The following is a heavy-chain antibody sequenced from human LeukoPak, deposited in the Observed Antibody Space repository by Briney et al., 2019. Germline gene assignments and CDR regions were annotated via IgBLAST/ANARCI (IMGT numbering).Heavy chain of an antibody. CDR2: IYYSGST. CDR1: GGSISGSSYY. J-gene: IGHJ4*02. CDR3: ARQRYSSGWYPYFDY. Sequence: PSETLPLTCTVSGGSISGSSYYWGWIRQPPGKGLEWIGSIYYSGSTYYNPSLKSRVTISVDTSKNQFSLKLSSVTAADTAVYYCARQRYSSGWYPYFDYWGQGTLVTVSS. D-gene: IGHD6-19*01. V-gene: IGHV4-39*01.